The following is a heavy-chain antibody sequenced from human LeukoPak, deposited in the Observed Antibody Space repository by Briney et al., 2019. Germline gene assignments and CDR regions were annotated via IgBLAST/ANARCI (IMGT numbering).Heavy chain of an antibody. D-gene: IGHD5-18*01. V-gene: IGHV3-9*01. CDR2: ISWNSGSI. CDR1: GFTFDDYA. CDR3: AKETMDTAMGP. Sequence: GGSLRLSCAASGFTFDDYAMHWVRQAPGKGLEWVSGISWNSGSIGYADSVKGRFTISRDNAKNSLYLQMNSLRAEDTALYSCAKETMDTAMGPWGQGTLVTVSS. J-gene: IGHJ5*02.